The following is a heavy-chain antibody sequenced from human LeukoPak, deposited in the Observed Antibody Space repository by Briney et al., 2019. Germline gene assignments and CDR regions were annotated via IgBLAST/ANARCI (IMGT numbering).Heavy chain of an antibody. CDR1: GFTFSNYD. CDR3: ARGSGRITIFGVPY. D-gene: IGHD3-3*01. Sequence: GGSLRLSCAASGFTFSNYDMNWVRQAPGKGLEWVSYISSSSTTIYYADSVKGRFTISRDNAKNSLYLQMSSLRAEDTAVYYCARGSGRITIFGVPYWGQGTLVTVSS. J-gene: IGHJ4*02. V-gene: IGHV3-48*01. CDR2: ISSSSTTI.